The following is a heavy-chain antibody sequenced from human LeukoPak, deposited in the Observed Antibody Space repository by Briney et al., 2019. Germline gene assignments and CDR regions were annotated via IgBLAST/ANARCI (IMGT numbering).Heavy chain of an antibody. V-gene: IGHV3-73*01. J-gene: IGHJ3*02. Sequence: PGGSLRLSCAASGFTFSGSAIHWVRQASGKGLEWVGRIRSEGNSYATAYAASVKGRSTISRDDSKNTAYLQMNSLKTEDTAVYYCTRLRDAFDIWGQGTRVTVSS. CDR1: GFTFSGSA. CDR2: IRSEGNSYAT. CDR3: TRLRDAFDI.